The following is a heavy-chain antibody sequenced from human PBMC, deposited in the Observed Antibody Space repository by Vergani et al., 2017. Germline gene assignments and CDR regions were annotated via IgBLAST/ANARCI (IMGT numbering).Heavy chain of an antibody. V-gene: IGHV5-51*01. CDR3: ARHPYTPVYSALDCPGSFDS. J-gene: IGHJ5*01. CDR2: IYPGDSYT. Sequence: EVQLVQSGAEVKKPGESLKISCQGSGYTFTKYWIGWVRQMPGKGLEWMGVIYPGDSYTTHSPSFQGQVTISAVKSINTAYLRWSSLEASDTAMYYCARHPYTPVYSALDCPGSFDSWGQGTLVTVSS. CDR1: GYTFTKYW. D-gene: IGHD1-26*01.